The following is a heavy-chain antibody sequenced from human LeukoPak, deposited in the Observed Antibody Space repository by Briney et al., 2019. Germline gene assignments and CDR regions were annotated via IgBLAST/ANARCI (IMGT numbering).Heavy chain of an antibody. CDR1: GGTFSSYA. CDR3: ARDGYSSSLLFPYYYMDV. D-gene: IGHD6-6*01. Sequence: SVKVSCKASGGTFSSYAISWVRQAPGQGLEWMGGIIPIFGTANYAQKFQGGVTITTDESTSTAYMELSSLRSEDTAVYYCARDGYSSSLLFPYYYMDVWGKGTTVTVSS. J-gene: IGHJ6*03. V-gene: IGHV1-69*05. CDR2: IIPIFGTA.